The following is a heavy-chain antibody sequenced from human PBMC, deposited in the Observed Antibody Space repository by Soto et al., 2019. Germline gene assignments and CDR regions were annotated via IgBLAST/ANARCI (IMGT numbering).Heavy chain of an antibody. V-gene: IGHV1-69*06. CDR2: IIPIFGTA. D-gene: IGHD3-22*01. CDR3: ARDRKGDYYDGSGYTPLYYFDY. J-gene: IGHJ4*02. Sequence: SVKVSCKASGGTFSSYAISWVQQDPGQGLEWMGGIIPIFGTADYAQKFQGRVTITADKSTSTAYMELSSLRSEDTAVYHCARDRKGDYYDGSGYTPLYYFDYWGKGTLVTVS. CDR1: GGTFSSYA.